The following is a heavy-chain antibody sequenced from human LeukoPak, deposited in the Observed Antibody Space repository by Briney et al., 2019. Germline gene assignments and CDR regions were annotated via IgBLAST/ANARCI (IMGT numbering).Heavy chain of an antibody. CDR3: ARDLDDFWSGYPSPYDAFDI. CDR1: GGTCSSYA. CDR2: IIPILGIA. D-gene: IGHD3-3*01. Sequence: GSSVKVSCKASGGTCSSYAISWVRQAPGQGLEWMGRIIPILGIANYAQKFQGRVTITADKSTSTAYMELSSLRSEDTAVYYCARDLDDFWSGYPSPYDAFDIWGQGTMVTVSS. J-gene: IGHJ3*02. V-gene: IGHV1-69*04.